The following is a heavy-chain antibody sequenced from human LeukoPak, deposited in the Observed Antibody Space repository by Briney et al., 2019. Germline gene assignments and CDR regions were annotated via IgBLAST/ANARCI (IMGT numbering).Heavy chain of an antibody. Sequence: SETLSLTCAAYGGSFSGYYWSWIRQPPGKGLEWIGEITHSGSTNYNPSLKSRVTISVDTSKNQFSLKLSSVTAADTTVYYCARGRSHSYGLYYFDYWGQGTLVTVSS. J-gene: IGHJ4*02. V-gene: IGHV4-34*01. CDR2: ITHSGST. CDR3: ARGRSHSYGLYYFDY. CDR1: GGSFSGYY. D-gene: IGHD5-18*01.